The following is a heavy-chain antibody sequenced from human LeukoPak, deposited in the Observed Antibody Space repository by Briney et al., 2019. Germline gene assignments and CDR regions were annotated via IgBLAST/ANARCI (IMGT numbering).Heavy chain of an antibody. CDR1: GFIFSNYA. V-gene: IGHV3-23*01. J-gene: IGHJ4*02. CDR3: AKGGTGYSYGPVDY. CDR2: ISGSGGST. Sequence: GGSLRLSCAASGFIFSNYAMSWVRQAPGKGLEWVSAISGSGGSTYYADSVKGRFTISRDNSKNTLYLQMNSLRAEDTAVYYCAKGGTGYSYGPVDYWGQGTLVTVSS. D-gene: IGHD5-18*01.